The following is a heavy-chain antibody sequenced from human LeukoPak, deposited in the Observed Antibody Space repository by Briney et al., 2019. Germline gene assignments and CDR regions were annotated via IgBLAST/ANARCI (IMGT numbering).Heavy chain of an antibody. Sequence: SESLSLTCTVSGGSIIGFYWTWIRQHPGKGLEWIGYIYYSGSTNYNPSLKSRVTISVDTSKNQFSLKLSPVTAADTAVYYCARWSGYYYDSSGSDDAFDIWGQGTMVTVSS. V-gene: IGHV4-59*01. CDR1: GGSIIGFY. CDR2: IYYSGST. D-gene: IGHD3-22*01. J-gene: IGHJ3*02. CDR3: ARWSGYYYDSSGSDDAFDI.